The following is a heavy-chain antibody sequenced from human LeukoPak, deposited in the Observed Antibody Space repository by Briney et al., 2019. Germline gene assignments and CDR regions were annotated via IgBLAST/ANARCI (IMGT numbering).Heavy chain of an antibody. V-gene: IGHV4-4*07. CDR1: GVSFSTYY. CDR2: IYSSGNT. Sequence: PFETLSLTCTVSGVSFSTYYWTWIRQPAGKGLEWIGRIYSSGNTNYNPSLAGRVTMSIDTSKNQFSLKLTSVTAADTAVYYCARERGDLRGDAFDIWGQGTMVTVPS. J-gene: IGHJ3*02. D-gene: IGHD3-10*01. CDR3: ARERGDLRGDAFDI.